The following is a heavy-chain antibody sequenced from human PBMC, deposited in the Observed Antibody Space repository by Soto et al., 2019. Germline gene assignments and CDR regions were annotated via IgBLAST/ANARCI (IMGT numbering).Heavy chain of an antibody. D-gene: IGHD3-3*01. Sequence: KTSETLSLTCVVSGGSISSSHWWSWVRQSPGKGLEWIGEIYHNRNTSYNPSLKSRVSISVDESRNQFSLRLTSVTAADTAVYYCVAPTWRGPQSPDAYDVWGQGTMVTVSS. CDR1: GGSISSSHW. V-gene: IGHV4-4*02. J-gene: IGHJ3*01. CDR2: IYHNRNT. CDR3: VAPTWRGPQSPDAYDV.